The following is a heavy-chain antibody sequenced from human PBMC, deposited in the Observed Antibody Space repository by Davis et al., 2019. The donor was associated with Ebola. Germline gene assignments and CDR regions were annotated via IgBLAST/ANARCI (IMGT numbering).Heavy chain of an antibody. CDR1: GGSISSGGYY. Sequence: PSETLSLTCTVSGGSISSGGYYWSWIRQPPGKGLEWIGYSHYSGSTNYNTSLKSRVTISVDTSKNQFSLRLSSVTAADTAVYYCARVGDSSSWYQAPLGFDPWGQGTLVTVSS. D-gene: IGHD6-13*01. J-gene: IGHJ5*02. CDR3: ARVGDSSSWYQAPLGFDP. CDR2: SHYSGST. V-gene: IGHV4-61*08.